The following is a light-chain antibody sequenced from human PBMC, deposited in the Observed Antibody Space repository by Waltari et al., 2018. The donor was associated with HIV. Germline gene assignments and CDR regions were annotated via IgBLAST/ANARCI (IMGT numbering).Light chain of an antibody. CDR1: SSKIGSTT. Sequence: QSVLTQPPSASGTPGQRVTISCSGSSSKIGSTTVNWYQQVPGTAPKLLIYSNNHRPSGVPDRFSGSKSGTSASLAISGLQSEDEVDYFCASWDDRLSGWVFGGGTKLTVL. CDR2: SNN. V-gene: IGLV1-44*01. CDR3: ASWDDRLSGWV. J-gene: IGLJ3*02.